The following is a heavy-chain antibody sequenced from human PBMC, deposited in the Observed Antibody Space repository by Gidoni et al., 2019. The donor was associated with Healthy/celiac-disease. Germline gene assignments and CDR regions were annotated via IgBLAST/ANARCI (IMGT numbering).Heavy chain of an antibody. Sequence: EVQLVESGGGLVQPGGSLRLSCAASGFTFSRYWMRWVRQAPGKGLEWGANIKQDGSEKYYVDSVKGRFTISRDNAKNSLYLQMNSLRAEDTAVYYCARDRRIVGATQFDYWGQGTLVTVSS. CDR3: ARDRRIVGATQFDY. V-gene: IGHV3-7*04. CDR2: IKQDGSEK. J-gene: IGHJ4*02. D-gene: IGHD1-26*01. CDR1: GFTFSRYW.